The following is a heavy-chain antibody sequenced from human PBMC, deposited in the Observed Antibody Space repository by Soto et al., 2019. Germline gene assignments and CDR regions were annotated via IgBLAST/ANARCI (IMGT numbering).Heavy chain of an antibody. D-gene: IGHD5-18*01. V-gene: IGHV1-2*02. CDR1: GYTFTGYY. CDR3: ARDSRLRAGGIGMVTGALIRPSA. CDR2: INPNSGGT. J-gene: IGHJ5*02. Sequence: ASVKVSCKASGYTFTGYYMHWVRQAPGRGLEWMGWINPNSGGTNYAQKFQGRVTMTRDTSISTAYMELSRLRSDDTAVYYCARDSRLRAGGIGMVTGALIRPSAWGQGTLVTVSS.